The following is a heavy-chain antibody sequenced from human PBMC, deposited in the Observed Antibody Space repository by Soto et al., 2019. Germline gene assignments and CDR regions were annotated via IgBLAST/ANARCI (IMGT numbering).Heavy chain of an antibody. J-gene: IGHJ6*03. CDR3: AREYIGRYYDLLDV. V-gene: IGHV1-69*04. CDR2: IIPILGIA. CDR1: GGTFTGYA. D-gene: IGHD1-26*01. Sequence: SVKVSSKASGGTFTGYALTWVRQAPGQGLEWMGRIIPILGIANYAQKFQGRVTITADKSTSTAYMELSSLRSEDTVVYYCAREYIGRYYDLLDVRAKRTTVTVSS.